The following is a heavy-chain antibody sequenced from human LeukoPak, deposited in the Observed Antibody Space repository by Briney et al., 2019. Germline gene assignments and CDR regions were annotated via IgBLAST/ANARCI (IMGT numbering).Heavy chain of an antibody. CDR1: GGSISSYY. CDR2: ISYTGST. V-gene: IGHV4-59*01. Sequence: SETLSLTCSVSGGSISSYYWSWIRQPPGKGLEWIGYISYTGSTNYNPSLKSRVIISVDTSKNQFSLKLSSVTAADTAVYYCVGGRENYYDFDYWGQGALVTVSS. CDR3: VGGRENYYDFDY. J-gene: IGHJ4*02. D-gene: IGHD3-16*01.